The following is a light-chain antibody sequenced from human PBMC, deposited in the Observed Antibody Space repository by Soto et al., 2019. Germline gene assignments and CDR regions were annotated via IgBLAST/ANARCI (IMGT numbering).Light chain of an antibody. V-gene: IGLV1-44*01. Sequence: QSVLTQPPSASATPGQRVTISCSGSSSNIGSRTVNWYQQLPGPAPKLLVYNDNQRPSGVPDRFSGSKSGTSASLAISGPQSEDEADYYCAAWDDSLHVIFGGGTKLTVL. CDR2: NDN. CDR3: AAWDDSLHVI. J-gene: IGLJ2*01. CDR1: SSNIGSRT.